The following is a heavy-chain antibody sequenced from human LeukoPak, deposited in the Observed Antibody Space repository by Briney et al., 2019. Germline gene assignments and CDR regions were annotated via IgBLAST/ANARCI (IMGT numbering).Heavy chain of an antibody. D-gene: IGHD2-21*02. Sequence: GGSLRLSCAASEFTFGSYWMTWVRQAPGKGLEWVANINGDGSKNHFVESVKGRFTISRGNAKNLLYLQMTRLRAEDTALYSCARASSPYCGDDCYFDAFDLWGQGTMVTVSS. CDR1: EFTFGSYW. J-gene: IGHJ3*01. V-gene: IGHV3-7*03. CDR3: ARASSPYCGDDCYFDAFDL. CDR2: INGDGSKN.